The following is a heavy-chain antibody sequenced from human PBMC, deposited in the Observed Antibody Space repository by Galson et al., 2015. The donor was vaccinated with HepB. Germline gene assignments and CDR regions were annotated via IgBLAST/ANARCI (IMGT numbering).Heavy chain of an antibody. CDR1: GFTFNRYP. Sequence: SLRLSCAASGFTFNRYPMSWVRRAPGKGLEWVSAIISSGSNTYYADSVKGRFTISRDNSKNTLFLQMNSLRAEDTAVYYCAKDFPSLYYYDSSGYTPFDYWGQGTLVTVSS. D-gene: IGHD3-22*01. J-gene: IGHJ4*02. CDR3: AKDFPSLYYYDSSGYTPFDY. V-gene: IGHV3-23*01. CDR2: IISSGSNT.